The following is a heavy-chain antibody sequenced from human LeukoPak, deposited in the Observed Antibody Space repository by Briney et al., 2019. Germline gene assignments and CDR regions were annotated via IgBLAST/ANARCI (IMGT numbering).Heavy chain of an antibody. V-gene: IGHV4-59*12. D-gene: IGHD3-3*01. CDR2: IYYSGST. J-gene: IGHJ4*02. CDR1: GGSISSYY. Sequence: PSETLSLTCTVSGGSISSYYWSWIRQPPGKGLEWIGYIYYSGSTNYNPSLKSRVTISVDTSKNQFSLKLSSVTAADTAVYYCARTDFWSGYYGWGQGTLVTVSS. CDR3: ARTDFWSGYYG.